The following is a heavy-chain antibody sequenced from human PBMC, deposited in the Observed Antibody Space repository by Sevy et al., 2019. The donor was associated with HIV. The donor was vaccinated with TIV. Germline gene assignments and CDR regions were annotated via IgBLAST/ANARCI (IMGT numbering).Heavy chain of an antibody. V-gene: IGHV3-33*07. CDR2: TWYDGSKE. CDR1: GFTFRSYG. D-gene: IGHD3-10*01. CDR3: ARTSGNDALDI. J-gene: IGHJ3*02. Sequence: GGSLRLSCVASGFTFRSYGMYWVRQAPGKGLEWVAGTWYDGSKESYGDSVKGRFTISRDNSKNTLYLQLNSLRAEDTSTYYCARTSGNDALDIWGQGTMVTVSS.